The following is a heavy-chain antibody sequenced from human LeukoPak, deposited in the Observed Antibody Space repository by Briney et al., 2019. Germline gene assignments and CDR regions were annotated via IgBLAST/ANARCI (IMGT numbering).Heavy chain of an antibody. CDR3: AREERDPMVRGVTYFDY. CDR2: IYYSGST. D-gene: IGHD3-10*01. Sequence: PSETLSLTCTVSGGSISSGGYYWSWIRQHPGKGLERIGYIYYSGSTYYNPSLKSRVTISVDTSKNQFSLKLSSVTAADTAVYYCAREERDPMVRGVTYFDYWGQGTLVTVSS. J-gene: IGHJ4*02. V-gene: IGHV4-31*03. CDR1: GGSISSGGYY.